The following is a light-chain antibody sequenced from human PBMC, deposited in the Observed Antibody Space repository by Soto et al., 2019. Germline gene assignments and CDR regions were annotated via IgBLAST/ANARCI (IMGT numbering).Light chain of an antibody. Sequence: QPVLTQPPSVSGAPGQRVTISCTGSNSNIGAAYDVQWYQQLPGTAPKLLIYDNNNRPSGVPDRFSGSKSGTSASLAITGLQAEDEADYYCQSYDNSLSGLFVFGTGTKLTVL. CDR3: QSYDNSLSGLFV. CDR2: DNN. V-gene: IGLV1-40*01. J-gene: IGLJ1*01. CDR1: NSNIGAAYD.